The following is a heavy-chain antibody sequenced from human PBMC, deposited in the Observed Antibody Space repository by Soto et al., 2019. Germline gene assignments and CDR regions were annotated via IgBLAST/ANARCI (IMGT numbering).Heavy chain of an antibody. CDR3: ARDEGIAARRLFDY. V-gene: IGHV1-2*04. CDR1: GYTFTGYY. D-gene: IGHD6-6*01. J-gene: IGHJ4*02. CDR2: INPNSGGT. Sequence: QVQLVQSGAEVKKPGASVKVSCKASGYTFTGYYMHWVRQAPGQRLEWMGWINPNSGGTNYAQKFQGWVTMTRDTSISTAYMELSMLRSDDTAVYYCARDEGIAARRLFDYWGQGTLVTVSS.